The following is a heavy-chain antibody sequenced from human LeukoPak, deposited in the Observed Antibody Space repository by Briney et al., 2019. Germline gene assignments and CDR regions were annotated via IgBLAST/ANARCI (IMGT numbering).Heavy chain of an antibody. CDR1: GGSISSSSYY. V-gene: IGHV4-39*01. J-gene: IGHJ4*02. CDR3: ARHAIPPYYGPNGEVGY. Sequence: SETLSLTCTVSGGSISSSSYYWGWIRQPPGKGLEWIGSIYYSGSTYYNPSLKSRVTISVDTSKNQFSLKLSSVTAADTAVYYCARHAIPPYYGPNGEVGYWGQGTLVTVSS. D-gene: IGHD2-8*01. CDR2: IYYSGST.